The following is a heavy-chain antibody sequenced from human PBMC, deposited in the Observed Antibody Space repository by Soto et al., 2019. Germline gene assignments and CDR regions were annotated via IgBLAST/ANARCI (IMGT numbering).Heavy chain of an antibody. J-gene: IGHJ6*02. CDR3: VKGVLSFHYGMEV. CDR1: GFTFNTYP. V-gene: IGHV3-23*01. D-gene: IGHD3-10*01. Sequence: EVKLLQSGGGVVPPGGSLRLSCATSGFTFNTYPMTWVRQAPGKGLEWVSSISSTAGKTSSYADSVKGRFAISRDFSDNTVYLQMDNLRVDDTAVYFCVKGVLSFHYGMEVWGQGTTVTVSS. CDR2: ISSTAGKTS.